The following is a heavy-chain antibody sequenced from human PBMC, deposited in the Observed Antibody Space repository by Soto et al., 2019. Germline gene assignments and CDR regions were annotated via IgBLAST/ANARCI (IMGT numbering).Heavy chain of an antibody. CDR1: GYTFTSYG. V-gene: IGHV1-18*01. CDR3: RLDDNLSGYSNFLGGDGMDV. Sequence: QVQLVQSGAEVKKPGASVKVSCKASGYTFTSYGISWVRQAPGQGLEWMGWISAYNGNTNYAQKLQGRVTMTTDTYTSTAYMELRILRSDGTAVYYCRLDDNLSGYSNFLGGDGMDVRGEGSTVTVSS. CDR2: ISAYNGNT. J-gene: IGHJ6*01. D-gene: IGHD3-9*01.